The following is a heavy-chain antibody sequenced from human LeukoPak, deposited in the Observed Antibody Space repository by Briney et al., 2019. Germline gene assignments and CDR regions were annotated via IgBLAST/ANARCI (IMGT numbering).Heavy chain of an antibody. J-gene: IGHJ4*02. CDR2: IYYSGST. Sequence: PSETLSLTCTVSGGSISSYYWSWIRQPPGEGLEWIGYIYYSGSTNYNPSLKSRVTISVDTSKNQFSLKLSSVTAADTAVYYCARTEGRTVTTYFDYWGQGTLVTVSS. D-gene: IGHD4-17*01. V-gene: IGHV4-59*01. CDR3: ARTEGRTVTTYFDY. CDR1: GGSISSYY.